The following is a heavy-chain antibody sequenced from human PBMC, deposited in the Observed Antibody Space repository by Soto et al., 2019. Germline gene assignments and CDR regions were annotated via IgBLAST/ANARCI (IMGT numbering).Heavy chain of an antibody. J-gene: IGHJ5*02. CDR3: ARHSVVNCSGGSCYEYWFDP. Sequence: QVQLQESGPGLVKPSETLSLTCTVSGGSISSYYWSWIRQPPGKGLEWIGYIYYSGSTNYNPSLKSRVTISVDTSKNQFSLKLSSVTAADTAVYYCARHSVVNCSGGSCYEYWFDPWGQGTLVTVSS. CDR2: IYYSGST. D-gene: IGHD2-15*01. V-gene: IGHV4-59*08. CDR1: GGSISSYY.